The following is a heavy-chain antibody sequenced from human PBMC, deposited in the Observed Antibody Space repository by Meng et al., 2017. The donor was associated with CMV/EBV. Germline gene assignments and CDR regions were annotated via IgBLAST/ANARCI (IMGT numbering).Heavy chain of an antibody. D-gene: IGHD2-2*02. CDR2: ISGSGGST. Sequence: GGSLRLSCAASGFTFSSYAMSWVRQAPGKGLEWVSAISGSGGSTYYADSVKGRFTISRDNSKTTLYLQMNSLRAEDTAVYYCAKISGRTVSPYCSSTSCYTGRGYFDYWGQGTLVTVSS. CDR3: AKISGRTVSPYCSSTSCYTGRGYFDY. J-gene: IGHJ4*02. V-gene: IGHV3-23*01. CDR1: GFTFSSYA.